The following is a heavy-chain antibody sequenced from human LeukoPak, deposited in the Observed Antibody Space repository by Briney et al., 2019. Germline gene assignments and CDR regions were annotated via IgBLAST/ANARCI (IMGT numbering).Heavy chain of an antibody. D-gene: IGHD3-3*01. CDR2: ISGSGGST. J-gene: IGHJ4*02. Sequence: PGGSLRLSCAGSGFTFNDHAMSWVRQAPGKGLEWVPPISGSGGSTYYADYVKGRSTISRDNSKKVVYFEMNSLRGEDTAVYFCARGGQNFDFWRFDYWGQGTLAVVSS. CDR1: GFTFNDHA. CDR3: ARGGQNFDFWRFDY. V-gene: IGHV3-23*01.